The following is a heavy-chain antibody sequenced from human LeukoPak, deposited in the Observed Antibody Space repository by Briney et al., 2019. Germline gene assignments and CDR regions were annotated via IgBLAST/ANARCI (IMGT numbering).Heavy chain of an antibody. CDR2: IGDDGRPI. CDR3: ARVVGSGSYNDDYNWFDP. CDR1: GFSFRGYY. D-gene: IGHD1-26*01. J-gene: IGHJ5*02. V-gene: IGHV3-11*04. Sequence: GGSLRLSCAASGFSFRGYYMSWIRQPPGKGLEWISYIGDDGRPIYYAESVKGRFTISRDNAKNSLYLQMNSLRAEDTAVYYCARVVGSGSYNDDYNWFDPWGQGTLVTVSS.